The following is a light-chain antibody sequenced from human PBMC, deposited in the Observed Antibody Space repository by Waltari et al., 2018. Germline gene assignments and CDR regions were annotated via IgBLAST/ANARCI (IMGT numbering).Light chain of an antibody. CDR3: SSYTGTTTPRV. Sequence: QSALTQPASVSGSPGQSIIISCTETSSGVGTYNLVSWYQQHPGKAPKVIIYEGNKRPSEVSNRFSGSKSGNTASLTISGLQAGDEADYYCSSYTGTTTPRVFGGGTKLTVL. J-gene: IGLJ3*02. V-gene: IGLV2-23*01. CDR1: SSGVGTYNL. CDR2: EGN.